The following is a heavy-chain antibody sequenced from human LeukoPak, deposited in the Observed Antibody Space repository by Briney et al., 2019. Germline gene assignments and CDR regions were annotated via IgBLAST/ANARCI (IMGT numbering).Heavy chain of an antibody. CDR3: VRGTPTPGMDY. CDR1: GYPFSSHF. J-gene: IGHJ4*02. Sequence: ASVKVSCKASGYPFSSHFLNWVRQAPGQGLEWMGNIDTTTGNPRYAQDFTGRFVFSLDTSVSTAYLQITSLKADDTAAYYCVRGTPTPGMDYWGQGTQVTVSS. CDR2: IDTTTGNP. V-gene: IGHV7-4-1*02. D-gene: IGHD3-10*01.